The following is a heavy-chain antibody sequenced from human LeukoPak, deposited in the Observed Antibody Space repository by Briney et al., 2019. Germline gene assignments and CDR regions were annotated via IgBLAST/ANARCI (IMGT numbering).Heavy chain of an antibody. CDR3: ARAGSSGWNFYY. Sequence: GASVKVSCKASGYTFTDYYMHWMRLAPGQGLEWMGWINPNGGGTNLAQKFQGRVSMTRDTSISTAYMELSRLRSDDTAVYYCARAGSSGWNFYYWGQGTLVTVSS. V-gene: IGHV1-2*02. D-gene: IGHD6-19*01. CDR1: GYTFTDYY. J-gene: IGHJ4*02. CDR2: INPNGGGT.